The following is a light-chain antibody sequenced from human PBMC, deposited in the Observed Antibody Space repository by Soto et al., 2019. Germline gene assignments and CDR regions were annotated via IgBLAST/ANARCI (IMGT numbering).Light chain of an antibody. CDR1: QSVSNNY. CDR3: QQYNSYSPWT. J-gene: IGKJ1*01. CDR2: GAS. Sequence: EIVLTQSPGTLSLSPGERATLSCRASQSVSNNYLAWYQQKPGQAPRLLIYGASSRATGIADRFSGSGSGTEFTLTISSLQPDDFATYYCQQYNSYSPWTFGQGTKVDI. V-gene: IGKV3-20*01.